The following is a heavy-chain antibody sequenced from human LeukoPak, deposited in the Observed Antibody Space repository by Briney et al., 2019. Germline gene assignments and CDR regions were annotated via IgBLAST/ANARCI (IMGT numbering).Heavy chain of an antibody. CDR3: ARRYCSGGTCYPFDY. CDR2: IYHSGST. Sequence: PSETLSLTCTVSGGSISSGGYYWSWIRQPPGKGLEWIGYIYHSGSTYYNPSLKSRVTISVDRSKNQFSLKLSSVTAADTAVYYCARRYCSGGTCYPFDYWGQGTQVTVSS. V-gene: IGHV4-30-2*01. CDR1: GGSISSGGYY. D-gene: IGHD2-15*01. J-gene: IGHJ4*02.